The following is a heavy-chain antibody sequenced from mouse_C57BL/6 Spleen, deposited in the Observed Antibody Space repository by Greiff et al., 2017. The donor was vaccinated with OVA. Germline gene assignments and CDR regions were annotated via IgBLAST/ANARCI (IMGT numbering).Heavy chain of an antibody. Sequence: QVQLQQPGAELVKPGAPVKLSCKASGYTFTSYWMQWVKQRPGQGLEWIGEIDPSDSYTNYNQKFKGKATLTVDTSSSTAYMQLSSLTSEDSAVYYCASVAMDYWGQGTSVTVSS. CDR1: GYTFTSYW. J-gene: IGHJ4*01. V-gene: IGHV1-50*01. CDR2: IDPSDSYT. CDR3: ASVAMDY.